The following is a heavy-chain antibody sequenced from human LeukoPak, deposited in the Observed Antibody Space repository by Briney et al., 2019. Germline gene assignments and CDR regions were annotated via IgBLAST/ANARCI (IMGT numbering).Heavy chain of an antibody. V-gene: IGHV3-23*01. CDR3: ARGGGHHHFDY. CDR2: ISATGYTT. CDR1: GFILSTYA. D-gene: IGHD1-14*01. Sequence: GGSLRLSCAASGFILSTYAMSWVRQAPGKGLEWVSAISATGYTTYYADSVKGRFTISTDNSKSTVYLQMNSLRAEDTAVYYCARGGGHHHFDYWGQGTLVTVSS. J-gene: IGHJ4*02.